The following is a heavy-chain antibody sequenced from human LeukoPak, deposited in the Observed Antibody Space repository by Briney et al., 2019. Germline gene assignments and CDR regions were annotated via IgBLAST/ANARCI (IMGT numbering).Heavy chain of an antibody. Sequence: GGSLRLSCAASGFTFNSYGMHWVRQAPGKGLEWVAVISYDGSHKKYVDAVKGRFTISRDNSNKTLYLQMNSLRAEDTALCYCAKDYSSWYFFDYWGQGTLVTVSS. CDR1: GFTFNSYG. CDR2: ISYDGSHK. J-gene: IGHJ4*02. CDR3: AKDYSSWYFFDY. V-gene: IGHV3-30*18. D-gene: IGHD6-13*01.